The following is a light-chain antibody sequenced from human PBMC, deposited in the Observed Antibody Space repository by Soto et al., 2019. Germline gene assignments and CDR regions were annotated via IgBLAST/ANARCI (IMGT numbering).Light chain of an antibody. CDR3: QQSGSSPRT. CDR2: DAS. CDR1: QSVRNVY. Sequence: EIVLTQSPGTLSLSPGERATLSCRASQSVRNVYLAWYQQKPGQAPRLLIYDASNRATGIADRFSGSGSGTDFTLTINRLEPEDFAVYYCQQSGSSPRTFGQATKLEIK. J-gene: IGKJ2*01. V-gene: IGKV3-20*01.